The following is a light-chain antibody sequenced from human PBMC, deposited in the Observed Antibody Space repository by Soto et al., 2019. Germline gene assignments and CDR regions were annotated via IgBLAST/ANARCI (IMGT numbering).Light chain of an antibody. J-gene: IGLJ3*02. V-gene: IGLV1-47*01. CDR2: RNN. CDR1: ISNLGSNF. Sequence: QSVLTQPPSASGTPGQTVTISCSGSISNLGSNFVFWYQQLPGAAPKLLISRNNQRPSGVPDRFSGSKSGTSAFLAISGLRSEDEADYHCAAWDDSLSGVVFGGGTKLTVL. CDR3: AAWDDSLSGVV.